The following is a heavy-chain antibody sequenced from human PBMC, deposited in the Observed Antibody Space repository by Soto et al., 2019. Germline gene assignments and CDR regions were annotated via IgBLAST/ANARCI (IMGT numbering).Heavy chain of an antibody. D-gene: IGHD2-15*01. CDR2: IYPGDSDT. Sequence: GESLKISCKGSGYSFTSYWIGWVRQMPGKGLEWMGIIYPGDSDTRYSPSFQGQVTISADKSISTAYLQWSSLKASDTAMYYCARHGPSDIVVVVAATRNYYYYGMDVWGQGTTVTVSS. J-gene: IGHJ6*02. CDR1: GYSFTSYW. V-gene: IGHV5-51*01. CDR3: ARHGPSDIVVVVAATRNYYYYGMDV.